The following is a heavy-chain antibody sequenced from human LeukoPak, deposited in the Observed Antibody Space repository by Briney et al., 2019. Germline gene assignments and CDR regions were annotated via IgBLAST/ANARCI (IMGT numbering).Heavy chain of an antibody. CDR3: VGCAGGSCYFDY. D-gene: IGHD2-15*01. Sequence: GGSLRLSCGASGFSFSTYWMSWVRHAPGKGLEWVANIKEDGSAKNYVDSVKGRFTISRDNAKNSVYLQMSSLRAEDTAVYYCVGCAGGSCYFDYWGQGTQVTVSS. CDR1: GFSFSTYW. CDR2: IKEDGSAK. J-gene: IGHJ4*02. V-gene: IGHV3-7*01.